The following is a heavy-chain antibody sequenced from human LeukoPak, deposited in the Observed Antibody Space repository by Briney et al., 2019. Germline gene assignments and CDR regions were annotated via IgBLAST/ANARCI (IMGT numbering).Heavy chain of an antibody. CDR1: GFTFSNYW. J-gene: IGHJ4*02. D-gene: IGHD1-7*01. V-gene: IGHV3-74*01. Sequence: GGSLRLSCAASGFTFSNYWMHWVRQAPGKGLVWVSRIKSDGGLTDYADSVKGRFAISRDNTKNTLYLQLNSLRAEDTAVYYCATGNYNRPFDYWGQGTLVTVSS. CDR2: IKSDGGLT. CDR3: ATGNYNRPFDY.